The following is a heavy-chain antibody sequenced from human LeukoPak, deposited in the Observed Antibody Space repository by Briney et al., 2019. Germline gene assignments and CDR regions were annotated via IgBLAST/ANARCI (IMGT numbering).Heavy chain of an antibody. V-gene: IGHV1-3*01. CDR2: INAGNGNT. CDR3: ARDVGYSSEETDY. CDR1: GYTFTSYA. Sequence: ASVKVSCKASGYTFTSYAMHWVRQAPGQRLEWMGWINAGNGNTKYSQKFQGRVTITRDTSAGTAYMELSSLRSEDTAVYYCARDVGYSSEETDYWGQGTLVTVSS. J-gene: IGHJ4*02. D-gene: IGHD6-19*01.